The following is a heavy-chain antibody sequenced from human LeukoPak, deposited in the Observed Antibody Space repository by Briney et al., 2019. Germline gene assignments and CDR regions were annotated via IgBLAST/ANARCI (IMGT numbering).Heavy chain of an antibody. CDR3: ARGRTIFGVVHYYGMDV. CDR1: GGSFSGYY. CDR2: INHSGST. D-gene: IGHD3-3*01. Sequence: SETLPLTCAVYGGSFSGYYWSWIRQPPGKGLEWIGEINHSGSTNYNPSLKSRVTISVDTSKNQFSLKLSSVTAADTAVYYCARGRTIFGVVHYYGMDVWGQGTTVTVSS. V-gene: IGHV4-34*01. J-gene: IGHJ6*02.